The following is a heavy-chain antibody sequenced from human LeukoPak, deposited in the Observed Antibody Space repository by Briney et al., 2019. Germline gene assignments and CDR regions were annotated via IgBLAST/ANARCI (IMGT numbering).Heavy chain of an antibody. V-gene: IGHV1-24*01. J-gene: IGHJ4*02. CDR2: FDPEDGET. CDR3: ARGARITFGGVIVIY. D-gene: IGHD3-16*02. CDR1: GYTLTELS. Sequence: ASVKVSCKVSGYTLTELSMHWVRQAPGKGLEWMGGFDPEDGETIYAQKFQGRVTMTEDTSTDTAYMELSSLRSDDTAVYYCARGARITFGGVIVIYWGQGTLVTVSS.